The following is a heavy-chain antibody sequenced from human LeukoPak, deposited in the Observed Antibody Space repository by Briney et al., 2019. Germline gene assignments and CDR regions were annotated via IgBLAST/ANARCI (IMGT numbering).Heavy chain of an antibody. CDR3: ARGNPWNEGGAEAPSGYYMDV. CDR1: GGSISSGDYY. J-gene: IGHJ6*03. CDR2: MYYSGST. Sequence: SETLSLTCTVSGGSISSGDYYWSWIRQPPGKGLEWIAYMYYSGSTYYNPSLKSRVTMSADTSKNQLSLKLSSVTAADTAVYYCARGNPWNEGGAEAPSGYYMDVWGKGTTVTVSS. D-gene: IGHD1-14*01. V-gene: IGHV4-30-4*01.